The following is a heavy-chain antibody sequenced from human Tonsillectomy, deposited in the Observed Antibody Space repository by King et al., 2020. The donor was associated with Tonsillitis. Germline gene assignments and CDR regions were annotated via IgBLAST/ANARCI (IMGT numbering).Heavy chain of an antibody. J-gene: IGHJ3*02. CDR1: GYNFADYW. D-gene: IGHD1-14*01. CDR2: IYPGDSDT. Sequence: VQLVESGAEVNKPGESLKISCKGSGYNFADYWIAWVCQMPGKGLEWMGIIYPGDSDTKYSPSFQGQVTISVDKSISTAYLHWGSLKASDTAMFFCARRTASAITDAFDIWGQGTMVTVSS. V-gene: IGHV5-51*01. CDR3: ARRTASAITDAFDI.